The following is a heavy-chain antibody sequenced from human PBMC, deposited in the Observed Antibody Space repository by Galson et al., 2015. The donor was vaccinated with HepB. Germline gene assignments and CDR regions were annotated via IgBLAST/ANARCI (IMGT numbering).Heavy chain of an antibody. CDR2: ISSSSSYI. J-gene: IGHJ3*02. Sequence: SLRLSCAASGFTFSSYSMNWVRQAPGKGLEWVSSISSSSSYIYYADSVKGRFTISRDNAKNSLYLQMNSLRAEDTAVYYCARDQDRPGYSSGWPHDALDIWGQGTMVTVSS. V-gene: IGHV3-21*01. D-gene: IGHD6-19*01. CDR1: GFTFSSYS. CDR3: ARDQDRPGYSSGWPHDALDI.